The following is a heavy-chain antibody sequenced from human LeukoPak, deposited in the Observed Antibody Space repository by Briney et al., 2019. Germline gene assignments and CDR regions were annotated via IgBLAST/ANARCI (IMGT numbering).Heavy chain of an antibody. V-gene: IGHV3-33*01. CDR3: ARVGTYQASDY. J-gene: IGHJ4*02. CDR1: GFTFSSYG. Sequence: PGRSLRLSCGASGFTFSSYGMHWVRQAPGKGLEWVAVIWYDGSNKYYAGSVKGRFTISRDNSKNTLYLQMNSLRAEDTAVYYCARVGTYQASDYWGQGTLVTVSS. CDR2: IWYDGSNK. D-gene: IGHD2-2*01.